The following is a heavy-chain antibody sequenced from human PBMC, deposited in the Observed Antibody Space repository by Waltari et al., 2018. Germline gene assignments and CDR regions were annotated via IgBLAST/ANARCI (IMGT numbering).Heavy chain of an antibody. Sequence: EVQLLESGGGLVQPGGSLRLSCAASGFTFSSYAMSWVRPAPGTGLEWVSAISGSGGSTYYADSVKGRFTISRDNSKNTLYLQMNSLRAEDTAVYYCAKDRGGWMIVVVITYVDYWGQGTLVTVSS. V-gene: IGHV3-23*01. CDR2: ISGSGGST. CDR1: GFTFSSYA. J-gene: IGHJ4*02. CDR3: AKDRGGWMIVVVITYVDY. D-gene: IGHD3-22*01.